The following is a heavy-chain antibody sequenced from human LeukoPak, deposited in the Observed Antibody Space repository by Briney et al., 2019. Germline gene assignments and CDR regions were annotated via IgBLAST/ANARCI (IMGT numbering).Heavy chain of an antibody. CDR3: ARRWNYGRTDYIDF. V-gene: IGHV4-34*01. D-gene: IGHD1-7*01. Sequence: SETLSVSCAVYGGSFSNYYWNWIRQPPGKGLEWLGGINDKGRANFNPSLLSRSTVSVDTSKNQFSLRSTSVTATDTAVYYCARRWNYGRTDYIDFWGKGTMVTVSS. CDR1: GGSFSNYY. J-gene: IGHJ6*03. CDR2: INDKGRA.